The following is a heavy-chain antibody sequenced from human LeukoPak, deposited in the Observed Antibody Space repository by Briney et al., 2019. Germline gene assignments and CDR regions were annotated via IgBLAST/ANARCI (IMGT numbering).Heavy chain of an antibody. CDR3: AREYYYDSSGNEL. D-gene: IGHD3-22*01. Sequence: ASVKVSCKASGYTFTGYYMHWVRQAPGQGLEWMGWINPNSGGTNYAQKFQGRVTMTRDTSISTAYMELSRLRSDDTAVYYCAREYYYDSSGNELWGQGTLVTVSS. V-gene: IGHV1-2*02. CDR2: INPNSGGT. CDR1: GYTFTGYY. J-gene: IGHJ4*02.